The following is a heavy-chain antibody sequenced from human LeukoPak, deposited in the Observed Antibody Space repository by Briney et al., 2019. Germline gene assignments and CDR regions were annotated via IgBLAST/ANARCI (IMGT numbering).Heavy chain of an antibody. CDR3: AGGGYDLDY. CDR1: GGSFSGYY. Sequence: SETLSLTCAVYGGSFSGYYWSWIRQPPGKGLEWIGYIYYSGSTNYNPSLKSRVTISVDTSKNQLSLKLSSVTAADTAVYYCAGGGYDLDYWGQGTLVTVSS. D-gene: IGHD5-12*01. V-gene: IGHV4-59*01. J-gene: IGHJ4*02. CDR2: IYYSGST.